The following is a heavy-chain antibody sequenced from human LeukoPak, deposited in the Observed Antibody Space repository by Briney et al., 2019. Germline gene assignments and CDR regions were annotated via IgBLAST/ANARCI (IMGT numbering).Heavy chain of an antibody. CDR2: ISSSGSSI. V-gene: IGHV3-21*01. J-gene: IGHJ4*02. Sequence: GGSLRLSCAVSGFTFSTFGMNWVRQAPGKGPEWVSSISSSGSSISYADSVKGRFSISRDNAKTSLYLQMDSLRAEDTAVYYCARNGGNSDFDYWGQGTLVTVSS. CDR3: ARNGGNSDFDY. CDR1: GFTFSTFG. D-gene: IGHD4-23*01.